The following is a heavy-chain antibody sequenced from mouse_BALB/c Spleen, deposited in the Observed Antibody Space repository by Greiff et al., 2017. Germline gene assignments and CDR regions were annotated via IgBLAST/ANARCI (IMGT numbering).Heavy chain of an antibody. D-gene: IGHD1-1*01. Sequence: EVKVVESGGGLVQPGGSLKLSCAASGFTFSSYGMSWVRQTPDKRLELVATINSNGGSTYYPDSVKGRFTISRDNAKNTLYLQMSSLKSEDTAMYYCARDIGGSSFFDYWGQGTTLTVSS. J-gene: IGHJ2*01. CDR3: ARDIGGSSFFDY. CDR2: INSNGGST. CDR1: GFTFSSYG. V-gene: IGHV5-6-3*01.